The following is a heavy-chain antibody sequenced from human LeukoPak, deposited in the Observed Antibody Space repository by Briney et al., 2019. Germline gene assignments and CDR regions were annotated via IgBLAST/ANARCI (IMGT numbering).Heavy chain of an antibody. CDR1: GYTFTSYY. Sequence: ASVKVSCKASGYTFTSYYMHWVRQAPGQGLEWMGIINPSGGSTSYAQKFQGRVTITADKSTSTAYMELSSLRSEDTAVYYCASSTLYYFDYWGQGTLVTVSS. CDR3: ASSTLYYFDY. D-gene: IGHD2/OR15-2a*01. J-gene: IGHJ4*02. V-gene: IGHV1-46*01. CDR2: INPSGGST.